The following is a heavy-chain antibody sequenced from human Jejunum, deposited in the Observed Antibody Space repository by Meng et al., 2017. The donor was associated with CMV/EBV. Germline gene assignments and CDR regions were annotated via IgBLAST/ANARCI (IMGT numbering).Heavy chain of an antibody. Sequence: QVPLEEAGPGLGKPSETLSLTCTVSCGSINNHYWSWTRQSPGKGLEWIGRIYTRDNTTYYPSLKSRVTMSIDPSKNQFSLKLDSVTAADTAVYYCARDPGESTGEGFDYWGQGTLVTVSS. CDR2: IYTRDNT. J-gene: IGHJ4*02. CDR1: CGSINNHY. D-gene: IGHD3-10*01. CDR3: ARDPGESTGEGFDY. V-gene: IGHV4-4*07.